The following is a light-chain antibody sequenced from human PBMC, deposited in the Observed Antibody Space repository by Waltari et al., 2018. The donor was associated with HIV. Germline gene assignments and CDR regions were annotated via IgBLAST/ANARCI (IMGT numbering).Light chain of an antibody. CDR1: ETLLHSDGKTY. CDR3: KQSAQFPVT. CDR2: EVS. Sequence: EIVMTQTPPSLSVTPGQAASISCKSSETLLHSDGKTYFYWYVQKTGLPPQLLFYEVSKRVAGVPDRFSGSGSGTDFTLILSRVEAEDVGVYYCKQSAQFPVTFGGGTKVEI. J-gene: IGKJ4*01. V-gene: IGKV2D-29*01.